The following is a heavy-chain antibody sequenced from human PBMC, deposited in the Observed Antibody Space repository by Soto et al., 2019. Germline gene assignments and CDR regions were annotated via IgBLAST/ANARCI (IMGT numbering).Heavy chain of an antibody. Sequence: ASVKVSCKASGYTFTGHYIHWVRQAPEQGPEWMGEIGPESGATRYAQKFQGRVTMTMDMSITTVYMELSDLRPDDTAVYYCGRGRSGQIVVFYWGQGTPVTVSS. CDR1: GYTFTGHY. D-gene: IGHD5-12*01. CDR3: GRGRSGQIVVFY. CDR2: IGPESGAT. V-gene: IGHV1-2*02. J-gene: IGHJ4*02.